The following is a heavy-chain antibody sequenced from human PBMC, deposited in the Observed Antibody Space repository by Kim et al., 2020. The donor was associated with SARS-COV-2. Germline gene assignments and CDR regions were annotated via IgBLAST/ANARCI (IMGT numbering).Heavy chain of an antibody. CDR1: GYTFTSYG. J-gene: IGHJ6*02. D-gene: IGHD3-22*01. Sequence: ASVKVSCKASGYTFTSYGISWVRQAPGQGLEWMGWISAYNGNTNYAQKLQGRVTMTTDTSTSTAYMELRSLRSDDTAVYYCARKASDSLYDSSGYYPVWGQGTTVTVSS. CDR2: ISAYNGNT. V-gene: IGHV1-18*01. CDR3: ARKASDSLYDSSGYYPV.